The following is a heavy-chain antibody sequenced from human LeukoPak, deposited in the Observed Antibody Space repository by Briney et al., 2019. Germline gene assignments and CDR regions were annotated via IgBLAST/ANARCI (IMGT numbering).Heavy chain of an antibody. J-gene: IGHJ5*02. CDR1: GGSISTSSYY. CDR3: ARDNRYYDILTGYYPSWFDP. D-gene: IGHD3-9*01. V-gene: IGHV4-39*07. CDR2: IFYSGST. Sequence: SETLSLTCTVSGGSISTSSYYWGWVRQPPGKGLEWIGNIFYSGSTYYSPSLKSRVTISLDTSRNQFSLKLNSVTAADTAVYYCARDNRYYDILTGYYPSWFDPWGQGTLVTVSS.